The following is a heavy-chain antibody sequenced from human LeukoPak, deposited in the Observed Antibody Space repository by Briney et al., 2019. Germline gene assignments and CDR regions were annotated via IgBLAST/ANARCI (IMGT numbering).Heavy chain of an antibody. D-gene: IGHD3-22*01. V-gene: IGHV1-69*05. CDR2: IIPIFGTA. J-gene: IGHJ4*02. Sequence: SVKVSCKASGGTFSSYAISWVRQAPGQGLEWMGGIIPIFGTANYAQKFQGRVSITRDTSASTAYMELSSLKSEDTAVYYCARLYYHENSGYPFGVFDYWGQGTLVTVSS. CDR1: GGTFSSYA. CDR3: ARLYYHENSGYPFGVFDY.